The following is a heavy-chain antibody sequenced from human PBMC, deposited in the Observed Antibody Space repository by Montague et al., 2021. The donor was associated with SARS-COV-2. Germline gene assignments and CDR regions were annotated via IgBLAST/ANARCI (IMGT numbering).Heavy chain of an antibody. CDR2: IYYSGST. CDR1: VDSISSSSYD. J-gene: IGHJ6*02. CDR3: ARLYDSSSYYYGMDV. D-gene: IGHD5/OR15-5a*01. Sequence: SETLSLTCTGAVDSISSSSYDWGWIRQPPSKGLESIGRIYYSGSTYYNPSLKSRVTISVDTSKNQFSLKLSSVTAADTAVYYCARLYDSSSYYYGMDVWGQGTTVTVSS. V-gene: IGHV4-39*01.